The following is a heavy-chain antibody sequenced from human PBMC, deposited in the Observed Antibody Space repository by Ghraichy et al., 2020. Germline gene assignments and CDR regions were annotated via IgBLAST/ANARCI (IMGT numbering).Heavy chain of an antibody. J-gene: IGHJ5*02. Sequence: SETLSLTCTVSGVYMSDDYWSWIRQPAGKGLEWLGRIYTTGGTDYNPSLKSRVTISIDKSKNQFSLRLSSVTVADTAVYYCARDHDRAWGQGTLVIVSS. CDR3: ARDHDRA. CDR2: IYTTGGT. CDR1: GVYMSDDY. V-gene: IGHV4-4*07.